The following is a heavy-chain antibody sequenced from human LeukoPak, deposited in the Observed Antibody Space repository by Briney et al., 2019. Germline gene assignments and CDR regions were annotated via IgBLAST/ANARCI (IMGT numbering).Heavy chain of an antibody. Sequence: ASVKVSCKASGYTFTSYGISWVRQAPGQGLEWMGWISAYNGNTNYAQKLQGRVTMTTDTSTSTAYMELRSLRSDDTAVYYCAREVNTMIVVVITDDTYGMDVWGQGTTDTVSS. CDR3: AREVNTMIVVVITDDTYGMDV. V-gene: IGHV1-18*01. CDR1: GYTFTSYG. CDR2: ISAYNGNT. D-gene: IGHD3-22*01. J-gene: IGHJ6*02.